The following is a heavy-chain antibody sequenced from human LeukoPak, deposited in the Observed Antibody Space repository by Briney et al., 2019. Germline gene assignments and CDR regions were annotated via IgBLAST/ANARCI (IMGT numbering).Heavy chain of an antibody. CDR1: GFTFSSYS. V-gene: IGHV3-21*01. Sequence: PGGSLRLSCAASGFTFSSYSMNWVRQAPGKGLEEVSSVSSSGRHMYYADSVKGRFTISRDDAKHSLYLQMNSLRAEHTAVYYCAELGITMIGGVWGKGTTVTVSS. CDR2: VSSSGRHM. CDR3: AELGITMIGGV. J-gene: IGHJ6*04. D-gene: IGHD3-10*02.